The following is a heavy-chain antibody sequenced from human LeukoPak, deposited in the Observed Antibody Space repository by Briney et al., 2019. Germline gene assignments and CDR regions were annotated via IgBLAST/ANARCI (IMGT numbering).Heavy chain of an antibody. Sequence: GASVKVSCKASGYTFTSYAMNWVRQAPGQGLEWMGWINTNTGNPTYAQGFTGRFVFSLDTSVSTAYLQISSLKAEDTAVYYCARSLSVTTIYYYMDVWGKGTTVTVSS. CDR3: ARSLSVTTIYYYMDV. V-gene: IGHV7-4-1*02. J-gene: IGHJ6*03. CDR1: GYTFTSYA. CDR2: INTNTGNP. D-gene: IGHD4-17*01.